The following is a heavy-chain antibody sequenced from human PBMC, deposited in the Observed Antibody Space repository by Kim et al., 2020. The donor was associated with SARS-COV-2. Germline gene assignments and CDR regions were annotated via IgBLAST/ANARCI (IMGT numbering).Heavy chain of an antibody. CDR1: GFSFSTYW. D-gene: IGHD1-26*01. V-gene: IGHV3-74*01. J-gene: IGHJ5*02. CDR2: IDKDGSTT. Sequence: GGSLRLSCAASGFSFSTYWMHWVRQAPGKGLLWVSRIDKDGSTTNYADSVKGRFTISRDNAKNTLYLQMNSLRAEDTAVYYCARGWDVEMTSFGPWGQGT. CDR3: ARGWDVEMTSFGP.